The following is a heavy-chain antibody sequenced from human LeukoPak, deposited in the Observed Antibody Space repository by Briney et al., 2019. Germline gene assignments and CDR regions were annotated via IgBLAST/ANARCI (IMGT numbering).Heavy chain of an antibody. V-gene: IGHV4-39*07. Sequence: PSETLSLTCTVSGGSISSSSYYWGWIRQSPGKGLEWIGSIYYSGSTYYNPSLKSRVTISVDTSKNQFSLKLSSVTAADTAVYYYARDSLWGQGTLVTVSS. CDR1: GGSISSSSYY. CDR3: ARDSL. J-gene: IGHJ4*02. CDR2: IYYSGST.